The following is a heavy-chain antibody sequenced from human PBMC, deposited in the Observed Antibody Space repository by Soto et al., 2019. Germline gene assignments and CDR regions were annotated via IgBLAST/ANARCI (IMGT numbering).Heavy chain of an antibody. J-gene: IGHJ4*01. Sequence: PGGSLRLSCAASGFTFNIYWMHWVRQAPGKGLVWVSRINSDASSTNYADSVKGRFTISRDNAKNTLYLQMNSLRAEDTAVYYCAKETLTTGKRGVCDDWGHGTLVTVSS. CDR2: INSDASST. V-gene: IGHV3-74*01. CDR1: GFTFNIYW. CDR3: AKETLTTGKRGVCDD. D-gene: IGHD3-10*01.